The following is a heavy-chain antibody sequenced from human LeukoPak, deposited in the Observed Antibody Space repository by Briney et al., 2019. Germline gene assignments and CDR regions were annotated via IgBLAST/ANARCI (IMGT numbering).Heavy chain of an antibody. Sequence: SETLSLTCTVSAASIRNNHWSWIRQPPGEGLEWIGHIYSTGSTSYNRSLKSRVTISVDTSKNEFSLNLTSMTAADTAVYYCARRFYYDGHHDSWGRGTRVTVSS. D-gene: IGHD3-22*01. CDR3: ARRFYYDGHHDS. CDR1: AASIRNNH. CDR2: IYSTGST. V-gene: IGHV4-59*08. J-gene: IGHJ4*02.